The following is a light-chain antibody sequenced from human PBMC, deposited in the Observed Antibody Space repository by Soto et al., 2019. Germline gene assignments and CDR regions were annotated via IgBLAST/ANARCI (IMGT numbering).Light chain of an antibody. Sequence: EIVLTQSPGTLSLSLGERATLSCRASQSVSSSYLAWYQQKPGQAPRLLIYATSSRATGIPDRFSGSGSGTDFTLTISRLEHEDFAVYYCKQYGSSPGTFGQGTKVEIK. CDR1: QSVSSSY. J-gene: IGKJ1*01. CDR3: KQYGSSPGT. V-gene: IGKV3-20*01. CDR2: ATS.